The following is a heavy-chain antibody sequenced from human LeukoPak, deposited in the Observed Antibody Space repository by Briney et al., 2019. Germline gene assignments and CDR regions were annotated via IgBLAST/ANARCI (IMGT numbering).Heavy chain of an antibody. CDR3: ARLKLGYWYFDL. CDR1: GFTFSDYY. Sequence: GGSLRLSRAASGFTFSDYYMSWIRQVPGKGLEWVSYIGLSDSTIYYADSLKGRFAIPRDNAKNSLYLHMHSLRAEDTAVYYCARLKLGYWYFDLWGRGTLVTVST. D-gene: IGHD7-27*01. V-gene: IGHV3-11*01. J-gene: IGHJ2*01. CDR2: IGLSDSTI.